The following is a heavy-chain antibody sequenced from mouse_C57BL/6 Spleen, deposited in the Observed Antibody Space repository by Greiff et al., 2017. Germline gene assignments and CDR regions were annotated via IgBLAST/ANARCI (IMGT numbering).Heavy chain of an antibody. Sequence: DVTLVESGGGLVQPKGLLKLSCAASGFSFNTYAMNWVRQAPGKGLEWVARIRGKSNNYATYYADSVKDRITISRDDSKSMLYQQMNNLKTEDTAMYYYVRQEDYGSSYWYFDVWGTGTTVTVSS. J-gene: IGHJ1*03. CDR3: VRQEDYGSSYWYFDV. D-gene: IGHD1-1*01. CDR1: GFSFNTYA. CDR2: IRGKSNNYAT. V-gene: IGHV10-1*01.